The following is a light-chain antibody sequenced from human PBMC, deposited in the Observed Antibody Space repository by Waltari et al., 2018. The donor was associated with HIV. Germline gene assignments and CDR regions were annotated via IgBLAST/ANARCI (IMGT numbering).Light chain of an antibody. CDR3: TSYRSGSTLV. CDR2: EVT. V-gene: IGLV2-14*01. J-gene: IGLJ2*01. CDR1: TSDVGGYDY. Sequence: QSALTQPASVSGSPGQSITISRTGTTSDVGGYDYVSWYQQHPGKAPKLMIFEVTYRPSGVSHRFSGSKSGNTASLTISGLQAEDEADYYCTSYRSGSTLVVGGGTKVTVL.